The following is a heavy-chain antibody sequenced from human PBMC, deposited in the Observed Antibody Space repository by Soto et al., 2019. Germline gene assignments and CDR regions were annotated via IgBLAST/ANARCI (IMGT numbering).Heavy chain of an antibody. CDR1: GGSISSYY. D-gene: IGHD2-2*01. J-gene: IGHJ6*02. CDR2: IYYSGST. Sequence: SETLYLTCTVSGGSISSYYWSWIRQPPGKGLEWIGYIYYSGSTNYNPSLKSRVTISVDTSKNQFSLKLSSVTAADTAVYYCARMVVPAAILDYYYGMNVWGQGATVTVSS. CDR3: ARMVVPAAILDYYYGMNV. V-gene: IGHV4-59*01.